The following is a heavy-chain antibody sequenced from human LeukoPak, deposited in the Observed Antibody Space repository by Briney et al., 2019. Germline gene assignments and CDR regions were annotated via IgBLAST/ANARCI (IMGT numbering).Heavy chain of an antibody. J-gene: IGHJ3*02. Sequence: PGGSLRLSCAASGFTFSSYWMHWVRQAPGKGLVWVSRINSDGSSTSYADSVKGRFTISRDNAKNTLYLQMNSLRAEDTAVYYCARGEGSWIQLWLPAFDIWGQGTMVTVSS. V-gene: IGHV3-74*01. D-gene: IGHD5-18*01. CDR2: INSDGSST. CDR1: GFTFSSYW. CDR3: ARGEGSWIQLWLPAFDI.